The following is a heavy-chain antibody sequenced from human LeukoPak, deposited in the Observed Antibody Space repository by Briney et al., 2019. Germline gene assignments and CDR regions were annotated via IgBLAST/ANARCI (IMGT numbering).Heavy chain of an antibody. V-gene: IGHV3-30*04. CDR1: GFRFGRYA. D-gene: IGHD6-13*01. J-gene: IGHJ5*02. CDR3: AKDLGIAAAGKA. CDR2: ISNDGDSQ. Sequence: GCSLRLSCAASGFRFGRYAMHWVRQAPGRGLEWVAVISNDGDSQYYVDSVKGRFTISRDNSKNTLYLQMSSLRAEDTAVYYCAKDLGIAAAGKAWGQGTLVTVSS.